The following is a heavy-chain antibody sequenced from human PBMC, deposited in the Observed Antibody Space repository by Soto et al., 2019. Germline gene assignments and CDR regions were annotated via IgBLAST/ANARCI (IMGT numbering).Heavy chain of an antibody. Sequence: GASVKVSCKASGGTFSSYAISWVRQAPGQGPEYMGWMNPNSGKIGYVQKFQGRVTMTSNTSISTAYMELSSLRFEDTAVYYCARGVGTYYDYVWGSYRFIYWGQGTLVTVSS. V-gene: IGHV1-8*02. D-gene: IGHD3-16*02. CDR1: GGTFSSYA. CDR3: ARGVGTYYDYVWGSYRFIY. CDR2: MNPNSGKI. J-gene: IGHJ4*02.